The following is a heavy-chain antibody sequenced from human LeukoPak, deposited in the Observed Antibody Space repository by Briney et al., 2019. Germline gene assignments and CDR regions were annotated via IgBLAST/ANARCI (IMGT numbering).Heavy chain of an antibody. J-gene: IGHJ4*02. CDR3: ARDPHFDY. CDR1: GGSISSYY. Sequence: SETLSLTCTVSGGSISSYYWSWIRQPPGKGLEWIGYIYYSGSTNYNPSLKSRVTISIDTSKNQFSLKLRSVTAADTAVYYCARDPHFDYWGQGTLVTVSS. V-gene: IGHV4-59*01. CDR2: IYYSGST.